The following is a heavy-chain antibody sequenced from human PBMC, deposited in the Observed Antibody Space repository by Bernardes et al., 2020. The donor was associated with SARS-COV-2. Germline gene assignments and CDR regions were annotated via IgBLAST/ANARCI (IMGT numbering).Heavy chain of an antibody. Sequence: GGSLRLSCAASGFTFSSYDMHWVRQATGKGLEWVSAIGTAGDTYYPGSVKGRFTISRENAKNSLYLQMNSLRAGDTAVYYCAKDRLYYDILTGYYPSEYYYYYYGMDVWGQGTTVTVSS. CDR1: GFTFSSYD. J-gene: IGHJ6*02. D-gene: IGHD3-9*01. CDR2: IGTAGDT. V-gene: IGHV3-13*01. CDR3: AKDRLYYDILTGYYPSEYYYYYYGMDV.